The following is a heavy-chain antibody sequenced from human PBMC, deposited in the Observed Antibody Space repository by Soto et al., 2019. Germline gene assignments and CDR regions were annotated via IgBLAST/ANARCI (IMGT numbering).Heavy chain of an antibody. CDR2: MNPNSGNT. CDR1: GYTFTSYD. CDR3: ARNGVAPRGYYYYGMDV. J-gene: IGHJ6*02. D-gene: IGHD3-3*01. Sequence: ASVKVSCKASGYTFTSYDINWVRQATGQGLEWMGWMNPNSGNTGYAQKFQGRVTMTRNTSISTAYMELSSLRSEDTAMYYCARNGVAPRGYYYYGMDVWGQGTTVTVSS. V-gene: IGHV1-8*01.